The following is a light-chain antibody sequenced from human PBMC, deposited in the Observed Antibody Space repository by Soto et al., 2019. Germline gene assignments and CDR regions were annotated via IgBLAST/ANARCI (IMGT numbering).Light chain of an antibody. J-gene: IGKJ2*01. Sequence: DIQMTQSPSTLSASVGDRVTITCRASQIIGSSLAWYQQKPGKAPKLLIYDASTLQSGVPSRFSGSESGTEFTLTISSLQPDDSATYYCQQYSSYPYTFGQGTKLEIK. CDR1: QIIGSS. CDR2: DAS. V-gene: IGKV1-5*01. CDR3: QQYSSYPYT.